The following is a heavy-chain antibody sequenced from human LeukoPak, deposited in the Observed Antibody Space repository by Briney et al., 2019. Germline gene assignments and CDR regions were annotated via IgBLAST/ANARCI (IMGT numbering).Heavy chain of an antibody. Sequence: ASVKVSCKVSGYTLTELSMHWVRQAPGEGLEWMGGFDPEDGETIYAQKFQGRVTITADESTSTAYMELSSLRSEDTAVYYCARVLTVTTSYYGMDVWGQGTTVTVSS. CDR1: GYTLTELS. D-gene: IGHD4-17*01. CDR3: ARVLTVTTSYYGMDV. V-gene: IGHV1-24*01. CDR2: FDPEDGET. J-gene: IGHJ6*02.